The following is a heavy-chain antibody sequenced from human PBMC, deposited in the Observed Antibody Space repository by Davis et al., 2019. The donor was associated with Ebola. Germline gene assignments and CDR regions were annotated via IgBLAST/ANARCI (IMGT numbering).Heavy chain of an antibody. D-gene: IGHD3-3*01. CDR2: IYPGDSDT. V-gene: IGHV5-51*01. CDR3: ARQIGFWSDAVGY. Sequence: GESLKISCQGTGYKFSNYWIVWVRQMPGKGLEWMGIIYPGDSDTRYSPSFQGQVTISADKSISTAYLQWSSLKASDTAMYYCARQIGFWSDAVGYWGQGTLVTVSS. J-gene: IGHJ4*02. CDR1: GYKFSNYW.